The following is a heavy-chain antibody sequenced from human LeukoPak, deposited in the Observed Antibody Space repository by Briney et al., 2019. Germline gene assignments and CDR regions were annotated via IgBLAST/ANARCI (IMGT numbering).Heavy chain of an antibody. V-gene: IGHV3-23*01. D-gene: IGHD3-3*01. Sequence: GGSLRLSCAASGFTFSGYALGCVRQAPGKGLEWVAAIRGSGAGKYYSDSVQGRFTISRDNSKKTLFLQMNSLRAEDTAVYYCAKAALGVDTFFDYWGQGTLVTASS. CDR2: IRGSGAGK. J-gene: IGHJ4*02. CDR3: AKAALGVDTFFDY. CDR1: GFTFSGYA.